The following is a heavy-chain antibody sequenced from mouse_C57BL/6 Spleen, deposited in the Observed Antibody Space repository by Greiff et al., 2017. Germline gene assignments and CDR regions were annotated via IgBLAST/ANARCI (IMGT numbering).Heavy chain of an antibody. Sequence: EVQLQQSGAELVKPGASVKLSCTASGFNIKDYYMHWVKQRTEQGLEWIGRIATEYGETKSAPKFQGKATITEDKSSNTAYLQLSSLTPADTAVYYLARSGVLRRLWYFDVWGTGTTVTVSS. CDR1: GFNIKDYY. J-gene: IGHJ1*03. CDR3: ARSGVLRRLWYFDV. D-gene: IGHD1-2*01. CDR2: IATEYGET. V-gene: IGHV14-2*01.